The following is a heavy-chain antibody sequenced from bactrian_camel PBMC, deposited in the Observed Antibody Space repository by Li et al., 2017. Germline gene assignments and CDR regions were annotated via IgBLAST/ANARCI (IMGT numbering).Heavy chain of an antibody. Sequence: DVQLVESGGGSVQTGGSLRLSCAASGDTFRSYCMTWWRQAPGKEREGVASIYTGTDRTYYADSVKGRFAIWQDNAKNTVYLQINYLRPEDTAMYYCAADLLLMRPLDPSEYQYWGQGTQVTVS. J-gene: IGHJ4*01. CDR3: AADLLLMRPLDPSEYQY. CDR2: IYTGTDRT. D-gene: IGHD1*01. CDR1: GDTFRSYC. V-gene: IGHV3S40*01.